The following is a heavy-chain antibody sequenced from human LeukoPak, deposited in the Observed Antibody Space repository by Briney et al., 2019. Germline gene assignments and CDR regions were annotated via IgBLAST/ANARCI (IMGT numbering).Heavy chain of an antibody. CDR2: INPNSGGT. V-gene: IGHV1-2*04. Sequence: ASVKVSCKASGYTFTGYYMHWVRQAPGQGLEWMGWINPNSGGTNYAQKFQGWVTMTRDTSISTAYMELSRLRSDDTAVYYCARGKASYINTYYYDSSGYLYYFDYWGQGTLVTVSS. J-gene: IGHJ4*02. CDR3: ARGKASYINTYYYDSSGYLYYFDY. D-gene: IGHD3-22*01. CDR1: GYTFTGYY.